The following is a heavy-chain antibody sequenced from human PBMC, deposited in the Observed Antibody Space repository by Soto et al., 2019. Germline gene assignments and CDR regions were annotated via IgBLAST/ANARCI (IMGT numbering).Heavy chain of an antibody. CDR2: ISTYNGNT. CDR1: GYTFTTHG. Sequence: ASVKVSCKASGYTFTTHGISWVRQAPGQGLEWMGWISTYNGNTNYAQKFQGRVTMTTDTSTSTAYMELRRLRSDDTAVYYCGRGQDYYGSGSYGYYYMDVWGKGTTVTVSS. D-gene: IGHD3-10*01. V-gene: IGHV1-18*01. J-gene: IGHJ6*03. CDR3: GRGQDYYGSGSYGYYYMDV.